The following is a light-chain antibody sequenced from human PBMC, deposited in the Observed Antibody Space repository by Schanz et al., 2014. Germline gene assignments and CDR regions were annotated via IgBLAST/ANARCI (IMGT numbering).Light chain of an antibody. CDR1: ESVGRW. J-gene: IGKJ4*01. CDR3: LQDGGYPLT. Sequence: DIQVTQSPSTLSASVGDRVTITCRTSESVGRWLAWYQQKPGKAPTLLIYDASRLESGVPSRFSGSGSATEFTLTISNLQPEDFATYYCLQDGGYPLTFGGGTKVE. CDR2: DAS. V-gene: IGKV1-5*01.